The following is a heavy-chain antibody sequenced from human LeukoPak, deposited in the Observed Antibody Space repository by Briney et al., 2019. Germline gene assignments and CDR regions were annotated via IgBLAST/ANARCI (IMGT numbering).Heavy chain of an antibody. CDR1: GGSISSSSCY. V-gene: IGHV4-39*01. D-gene: IGHD4-23*01. CDR2: IYYSGST. Sequence: SETLSLTCTVSGGSISSSSCYWGWIRQPPGKGLGWIGSIYYSGSTYYNPSLKSRVTISVDTSKNQFSLKLSSVTAADTAVYYCARRDGNNDAFDIWGQGTMVTVSS. J-gene: IGHJ3*02. CDR3: ARRDGNNDAFDI.